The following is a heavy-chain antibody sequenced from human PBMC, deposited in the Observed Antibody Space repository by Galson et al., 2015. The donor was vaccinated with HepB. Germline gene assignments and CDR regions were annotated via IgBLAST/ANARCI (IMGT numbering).Heavy chain of an antibody. D-gene: IGHD6-19*01. V-gene: IGHV3-49*03. CDR3: TRAYSSGWYYWFDP. Sequence: SLRLSCAASGFTFGDYAMSWFRQAPGKGLEWVGFIRSKAYGGTTEYAASVKGRLTVSRDDSKSIAYLQMNSLKTEDTAVYYCTRAYSSGWYYWFDPWGQGTLVTVSS. CDR1: GFTFGDYA. CDR2: IRSKAYGGTT. J-gene: IGHJ5*02.